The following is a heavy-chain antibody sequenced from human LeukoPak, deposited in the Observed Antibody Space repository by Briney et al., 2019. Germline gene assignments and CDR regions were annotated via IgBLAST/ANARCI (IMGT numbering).Heavy chain of an antibody. D-gene: IGHD4-17*01. CDR1: GASISTYY. CDR2: IAPSGSA. Sequence: SETLSLTCTASGASISTYYWSWIRQRPGEGLEWIAYIAPSGSAVYNPSLNSRLTVSVDTSKNQFSLKLNSVTAADTAVYYCARHLATTVTRGYSCHPMDVWGKGTTVSVSS. J-gene: IGHJ6*03. V-gene: IGHV4-4*09. CDR3: ARHLATTVTRGYSCHPMDV.